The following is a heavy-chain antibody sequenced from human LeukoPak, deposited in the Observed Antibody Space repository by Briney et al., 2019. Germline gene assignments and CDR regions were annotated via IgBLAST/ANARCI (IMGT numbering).Heavy chain of an antibody. CDR3: ARHIRAAAGVYYYYYMDV. CDR2: IHLSGST. D-gene: IGHD6-13*01. J-gene: IGHJ6*03. V-gene: IGHV4-38-2*02. CDR1: GYSISSGYY. Sequence: SETLSLTCNVSGYSISSGYYWAWIRQSPRKGLEWIGSIHLSGSTYYNPSLKSRVTISVDTSKNQFSLKLSSVTAADTAVYYCARHIRAAAGVYYYYYMDVWGKGTTVTISS.